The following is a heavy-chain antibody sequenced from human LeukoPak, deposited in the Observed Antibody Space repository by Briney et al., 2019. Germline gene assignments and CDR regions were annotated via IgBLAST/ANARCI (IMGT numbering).Heavy chain of an antibody. CDR2: IYYSGST. CDR1: GGSISSYY. J-gene: IGHJ2*01. CDR3: AIGKDYDILTGSPGYFDL. D-gene: IGHD3-9*01. Sequence: SETLSLTCTVSGGSISSYYWSWIRQPPGKGLEWIGYIYYSGSTNYNPSLKSRVTISVDTSKNQFSLKLSSVTAADTAVYYCAIGKDYDILTGSPGYFDLWGRGTLVTVSS. V-gene: IGHV4-59*08.